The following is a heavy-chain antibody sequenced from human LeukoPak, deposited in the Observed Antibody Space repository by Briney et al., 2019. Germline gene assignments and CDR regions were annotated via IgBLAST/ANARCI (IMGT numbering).Heavy chain of an antibody. V-gene: IGHV1-69*13. Sequence: SVKVSCKASGGTFSSYAISRVRQAPGQGLEWMGGIIPIFGTANYAQKFQGRVTITADESTSTAYMELSSLRSEDTAVYYCARSLPVVPAAMDLGGYYYYGMDVWGQGTTVTVSS. D-gene: IGHD2-2*01. CDR2: IIPIFGTA. CDR1: GGTFSSYA. J-gene: IGHJ6*02. CDR3: ARSLPVVPAAMDLGGYYYYGMDV.